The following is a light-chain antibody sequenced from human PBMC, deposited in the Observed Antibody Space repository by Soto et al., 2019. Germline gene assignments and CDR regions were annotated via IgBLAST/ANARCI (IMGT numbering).Light chain of an antibody. Sequence: QSVLTQPPSVSGAPGQRVTISCTGSSSNIGAGYDVHWYQQLPGTAPKLLIYGNSNRPSGVPDRFSGSKSGTSASLAITGLQAEDEADYYCQSDDSSGVFGGGTQLTVL. CDR2: GNS. J-gene: IGLJ2*01. CDR1: SSNIGAGYD. CDR3: QSDDSSGV. V-gene: IGLV1-40*01.